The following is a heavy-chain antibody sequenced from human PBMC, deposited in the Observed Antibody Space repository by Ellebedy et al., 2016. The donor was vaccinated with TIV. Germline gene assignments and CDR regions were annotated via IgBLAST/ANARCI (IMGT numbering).Heavy chain of an antibody. CDR3: ARGDRIAAAKDY. CDR1: GGSISSYY. CDR2: IYYSGST. V-gene: IGHV4-59*01. Sequence: MPSETLSLTCTVSGGSISSYYWSWIRQPPGKGLEWIGYIYYSGSTNYNPSLKSRVTISVDTSKNQFSLKLSSVTAADTAVYYCARGDRIAAAKDYWGQGTLVTVSS. D-gene: IGHD6-13*01. J-gene: IGHJ4*02.